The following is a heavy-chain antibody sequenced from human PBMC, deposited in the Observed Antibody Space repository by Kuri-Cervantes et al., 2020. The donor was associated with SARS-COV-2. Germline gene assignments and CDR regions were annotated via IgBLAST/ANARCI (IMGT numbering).Heavy chain of an antibody. V-gene: IGHV3-74*01. CDR1: GFTFSSYW. CDR3: ATAVREPFGGY. Sequence: GGSLRLSCAAYGFTFSSYWMHWVRQAPGKGLVWVSRINSDGSSTSYADSVKGRFTISRDNAKSTLYLQMNSLRAEDTAVYYCATAVREPFGGYWGQGTLVTVSS. J-gene: IGHJ4*02. CDR2: INSDGSST. D-gene: IGHD3-16*01.